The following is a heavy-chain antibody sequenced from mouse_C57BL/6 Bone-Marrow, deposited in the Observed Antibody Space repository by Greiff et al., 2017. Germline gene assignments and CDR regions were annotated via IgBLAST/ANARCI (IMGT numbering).Heavy chain of an antibody. D-gene: IGHD1-1*01. J-gene: IGHJ4*01. V-gene: IGHV5-6*02. CDR2: ISSGGSYT. Sequence: EVKLVESGGDLVKPGGSLQLSCAASGFTFSSYGMSWVRQTPDKRLEWVATISSGGSYTYYPDSVKGRFSISRDNAKNTLYLQMSSLKSDDTAMYYCARRDYSYAIDYWGQGTSVTVAS. CDR3: ARRDYSYAIDY. CDR1: GFTFSSYG.